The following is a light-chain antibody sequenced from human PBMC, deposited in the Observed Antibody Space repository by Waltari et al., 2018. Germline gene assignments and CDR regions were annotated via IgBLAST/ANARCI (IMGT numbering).Light chain of an antibody. CDR1: QDITTS. J-gene: IGKJ2*01. Sequence: DIQLTQSSSSLSAAVGDRVTITRQATQDITTSLSWFQQKPGKAPQLLIYDASSLHAGVPSRFSCTGSGTAFSFTITSLQPEDSATYHCQHYHSRPYTFGRGTKLQIK. CDR3: QHYHSRPYT. CDR2: DAS. V-gene: IGKV1-33*01.